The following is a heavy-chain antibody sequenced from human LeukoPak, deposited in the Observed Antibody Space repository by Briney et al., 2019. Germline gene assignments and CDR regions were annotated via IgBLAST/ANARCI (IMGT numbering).Heavy chain of an antibody. J-gene: IGHJ4*02. CDR3: AREDRGYDYDF. CDR1: GFTFSSSA. V-gene: IGHV3-23*01. Sequence: GASLRLSWAASGFTFSSSARSWVRQAPGKGLEGVSAISASGSIAYYADSVKGRFTVSRDNSKNTLYLQMNSVRAEDTAEYYCAREDRGYDYDFWGQGTLVTVSS. D-gene: IGHD5-12*01. CDR2: ISASGSIA.